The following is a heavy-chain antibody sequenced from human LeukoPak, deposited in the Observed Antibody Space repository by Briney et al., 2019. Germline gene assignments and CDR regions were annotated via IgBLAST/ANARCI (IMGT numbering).Heavy chain of an antibody. CDR1: GYTFSSYS. V-gene: IGHV3-21*01. Sequence: GGSLRLSCAASGYTFSSYSINWVRQAPGKGLEWVSSISVGSNYIYYADSVRGRSSISRDDARNSLYLQMDSLRGDDTAVYYCARLRRNSDRSGYYYYYDYWGQGTLVTVSS. J-gene: IGHJ4*02. CDR2: ISVGSNYI. CDR3: ARLRRNSDRSGYYYYYDY. D-gene: IGHD3-22*01.